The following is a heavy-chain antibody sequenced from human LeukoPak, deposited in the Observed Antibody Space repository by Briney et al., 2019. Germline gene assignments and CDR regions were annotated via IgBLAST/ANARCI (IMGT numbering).Heavy chain of an antibody. CDR1: GFTLSSYS. CDR3: ARDSGLYYYYGMDV. V-gene: IGHV3-21*01. CDR2: ISSSSSYI. D-gene: IGHD3/OR15-3a*01. Sequence: GGSLRLSCAASGFTLSSYSMNWVRQAPGKGLEWVSSISSSSSYIYYADSVKGRFTISRDNAKNSLYLQMNSLRAEDTAVYYCARDSGLYYYYGMDVWGQGTTVTVSS. J-gene: IGHJ6*02.